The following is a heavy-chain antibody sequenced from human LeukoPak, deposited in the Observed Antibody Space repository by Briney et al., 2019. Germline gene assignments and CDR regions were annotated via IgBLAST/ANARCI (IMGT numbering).Heavy chain of an antibody. CDR1: GFTFSSYE. CDR3: ARDRPGSGYYYFDY. V-gene: IGHV3-48*03. CDR2: ISSSGSTI. Sequence: GGSLRLSCAASGFTFSSYEMNWVRQAPGKGLEWVSYISSSGSTIYYADSVKGRFTTSRDNAKNSLYLQTNSLRAEDTAVYYCARDRPGSGYYYFDYWGQGTLVTVSS. D-gene: IGHD3-22*01. J-gene: IGHJ4*02.